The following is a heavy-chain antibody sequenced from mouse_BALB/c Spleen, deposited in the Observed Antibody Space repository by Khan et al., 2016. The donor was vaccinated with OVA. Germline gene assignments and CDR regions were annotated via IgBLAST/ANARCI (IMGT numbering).Heavy chain of an antibody. D-gene: IGHD2-14*01. CDR1: GFTFSSYV. CDR2: ISSGGST. CDR3: ARKAYRDDEYYFDY. Sequence: EVELVESGGSSVKPGGSLKLSCAVSGFTFSSYVMSWVRQTPEKRLEWVASISSGGSTYYPDSVKGRFTISRDNARNIVNLQMSSLRSEDMTIYYCARKAYRDDEYYFDYWGQGTTLTVSS. J-gene: IGHJ2*01. V-gene: IGHV5-6-5*01.